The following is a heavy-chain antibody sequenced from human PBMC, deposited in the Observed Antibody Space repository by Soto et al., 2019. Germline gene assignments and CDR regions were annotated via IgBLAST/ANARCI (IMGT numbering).Heavy chain of an antibody. CDR3: ARYRGDGYERV. D-gene: IGHD5-12*01. CDR1: GGTFSSYT. Sequence: QVQLVQSGAEVKKPGSSVKVSCKASGGTFSSYTISWVRQAPGQGLEWMGRIIPILGIANYAQKFQGRVTITADKFTTTAYMELSSLRSEDTAVYYCARYRGDGYERVWGQGTLVTVSS. CDR2: IIPILGIA. V-gene: IGHV1-69*02. J-gene: IGHJ4*02.